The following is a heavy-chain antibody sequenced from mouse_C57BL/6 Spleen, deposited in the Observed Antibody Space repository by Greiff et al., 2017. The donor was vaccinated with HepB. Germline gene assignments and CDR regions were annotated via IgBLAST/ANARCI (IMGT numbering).Heavy chain of an antibody. D-gene: IGHD2-3*01. CDR1: GYTFTSYW. CDR2: IYPGSGST. J-gene: IGHJ2*01. V-gene: IGHV1-55*01. Sequence: VQLKQPGAELVKPGASVKMSCKASGYTFTSYWITWVKQRPGQGLEWIGDIYPGSGSTNYNEKFKSKATLTVDTSSSTAYMQLSSLTSEDSAVYYCARYSYDPDTSYYFDYWGQGTTLTVSS. CDR3: ARYSYDPDTSYYFDY.